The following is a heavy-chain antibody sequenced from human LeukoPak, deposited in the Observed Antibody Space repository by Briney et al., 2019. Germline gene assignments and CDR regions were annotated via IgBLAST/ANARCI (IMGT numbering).Heavy chain of an antibody. CDR2: IKSKTDGGTT. J-gene: IGHJ4*02. D-gene: IGHD3-10*01. CDR3: TTITMIREHEDY. CDR1: GFTFSKAW. Sequence: PGGSLRLSCAASGFTFSKAWMSWVRQAPGKGLEWVGRIKSKTDGGTTDYAAPVKGRFTISRDDSRNTLSLQMNSLKTEDTAVYYCTTITMIREHEDYWGQGTLVTVSS. V-gene: IGHV3-15*01.